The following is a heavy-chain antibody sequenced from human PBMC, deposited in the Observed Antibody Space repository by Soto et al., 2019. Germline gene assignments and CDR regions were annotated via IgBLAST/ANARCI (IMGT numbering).Heavy chain of an antibody. J-gene: IGHJ6*02. CDR3: ARVVDYYDPYYYYGMDV. Sequence: EVQLVESGGGLVKPGGSLRLSCAASGFTFSTYSMNWVRQAPGKGLEWVSSISSSSSYRYYADSGKGRFTISRDNAKNTPCLEMNSLRAEDTAVYYCARVVDYYDPYYYYGMDVWGQGTTVTVSS. CDR2: ISSSSSYR. CDR1: GFTFSTYS. V-gene: IGHV3-21*01. D-gene: IGHD3-22*01.